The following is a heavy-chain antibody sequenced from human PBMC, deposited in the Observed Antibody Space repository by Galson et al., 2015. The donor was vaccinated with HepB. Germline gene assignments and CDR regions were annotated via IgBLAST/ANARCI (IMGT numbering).Heavy chain of an antibody. Sequence: SVKVSCKASGNIASGHYIQWVRQPPGQGLEWMGRINPKSGVTNYAQKFQGRLTMTRDTSISTAYMELNRLTSADKAVYFCAAAPWWEPSYYWGQGTLVTVSS. CDR2: INPKSGVT. D-gene: IGHD2-15*01. J-gene: IGHJ4*02. V-gene: IGHV1-2*06. CDR3: AAAPWWEPSYY. CDR1: GNIASGHY.